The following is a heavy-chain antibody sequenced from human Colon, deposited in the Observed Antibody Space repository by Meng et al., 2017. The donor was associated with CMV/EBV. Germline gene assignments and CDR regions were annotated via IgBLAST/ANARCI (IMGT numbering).Heavy chain of an antibody. V-gene: IGHV3-11*05. D-gene: IGHD3-16*01. CDR2: ISPTGSDT. CDR3: VKGHTMLNP. J-gene: IGHJ5*02. Sequence: QVQLVQSGGGLVDAGGSLRLSCAASGVIFSDYYMTWIREAPGKGLEWVSYISPTGSDTNYADSVRGRFTISRDNAKNSLFLQMSSLTAEDTAVYSCVKGHTMLNPWGQGTLVTVSS. CDR1: GVIFSDYY.